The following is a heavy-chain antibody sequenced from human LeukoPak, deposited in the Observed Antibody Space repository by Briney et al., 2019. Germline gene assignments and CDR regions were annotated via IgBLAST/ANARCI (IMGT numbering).Heavy chain of an antibody. CDR3: AKKAQYNGNYPLDY. CDR1: GFTFSIYG. D-gene: IGHD1-26*01. CDR2: ISYDGSNK. Sequence: GGSLRLSCAASGFTFSIYGMHWVRQAPGKGLEWVAVISYDGSNKYYADSVKGRFTISRDNSKNTLYLQMNSLRAEDTALYFCAKKAQYNGNYPLDYWGQGTLVTVSS. V-gene: IGHV3-30*18. J-gene: IGHJ4*02.